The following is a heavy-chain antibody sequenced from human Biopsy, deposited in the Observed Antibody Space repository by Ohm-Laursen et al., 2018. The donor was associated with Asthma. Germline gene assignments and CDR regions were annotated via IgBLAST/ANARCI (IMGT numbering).Heavy chain of an antibody. V-gene: IGHV7-4-1*02. Sequence: SVKVSCKASGYTVTRYAINWVRQALGQGLEWMGWINTNTGNPTYAQGFTGRFVFSLDTSVNTAHLQISSLKAEDTAVYYCARMISYYHEMRAPFFDYWGQGTLVTVSS. J-gene: IGHJ4*02. CDR3: ARMISYYHEMRAPFFDY. CDR1: GYTVTRYA. CDR2: INTNTGNP. D-gene: IGHD3-22*01.